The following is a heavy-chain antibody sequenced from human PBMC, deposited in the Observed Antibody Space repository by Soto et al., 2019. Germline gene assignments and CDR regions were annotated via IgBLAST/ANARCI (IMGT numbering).Heavy chain of an antibody. CDR1: GGSISSGDYY. V-gene: IGHV4-30-4*01. Sequence: PSETLSLTCTVSGGSISSGDYYWSWIRQPPGKGLEWIGYIYYSGSTYYNPSLKSRVTISVDTSKNQFSLKLRSVTAADTAVYYCARDRSGVGSGYYYYYYYYGMDVWGQGTTVTVSS. D-gene: IGHD3-22*01. J-gene: IGHJ6*02. CDR3: ARDRSGVGSGYYYYYYYYGMDV. CDR2: IYYSGST.